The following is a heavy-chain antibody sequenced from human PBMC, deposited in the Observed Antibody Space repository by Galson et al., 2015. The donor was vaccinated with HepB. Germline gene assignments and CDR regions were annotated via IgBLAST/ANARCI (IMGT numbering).Heavy chain of an antibody. Sequence: SLRLSCAASGFTFSSYAISWVRQAPGKGLEWVSAISGSGGSTYYADTVKGRFTISRDNSTNTPYLQMNSLRAEDTAVYYCAKDPQGSAMVICWGQGTLVTVSS. D-gene: IGHD5-18*01. CDR1: GFTFSSYA. CDR3: AKDPQGSAMVIC. V-gene: IGHV3-23*01. CDR2: ISGSGGST. J-gene: IGHJ4*02.